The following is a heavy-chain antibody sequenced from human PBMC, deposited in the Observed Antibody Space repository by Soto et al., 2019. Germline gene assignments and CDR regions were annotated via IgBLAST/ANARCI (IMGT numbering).Heavy chain of an antibody. CDR2: IIPTFRQP. Sequence: GSSVKGSWKAFGATFSSDDINWVRQAPGQGLEWMGGIIPTFRQPNYAQKFQDRLTITADESTTTAYMDLSSLTSEDTAVYFCAGRDGYTTWGQGTLVTVSS. D-gene: IGHD5-12*01. J-gene: IGHJ5*02. V-gene: IGHV1-69*13. CDR3: AGRDGYTT. CDR1: GATFSSDD.